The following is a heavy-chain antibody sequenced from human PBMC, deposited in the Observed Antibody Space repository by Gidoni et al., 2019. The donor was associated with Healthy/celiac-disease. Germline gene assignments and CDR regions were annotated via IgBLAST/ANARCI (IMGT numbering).Heavy chain of an antibody. J-gene: IGHJ5*02. Sequence: QVQLVQSGAAVKKPGSSVQVSCKASGGTFSSYTISWVRQAPGQGLEWMGRIIPILGIANYAQKFQGRVTITADKSTSTDYMELSSLRSEDTAVYYCARDSRGDSSSSGSGWFDPWGQGTLVTVSS. V-gene: IGHV1-69*08. CDR2: IIPILGIA. CDR3: ARDSRGDSSSSGSGWFDP. D-gene: IGHD6-6*01. CDR1: GGTFSSYT.